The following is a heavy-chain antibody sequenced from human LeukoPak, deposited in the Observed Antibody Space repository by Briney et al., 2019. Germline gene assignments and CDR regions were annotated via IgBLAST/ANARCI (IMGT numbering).Heavy chain of an antibody. V-gene: IGHV4-39*07. Sequence: PSETLSLTCTVSGGSISSSSYYWGWIRQPPGKGLEWIGTIYYSGSTYYNPSLKSRVTTSIDTSKNHFSLRLSSVTAADTAVYYCARGLWFGELFVAAPTPFDYWGQGTLVTVSS. CDR1: GGSISSSSYY. CDR3: ARGLWFGELFVAAPTPFDY. J-gene: IGHJ4*02. D-gene: IGHD3-10*01. CDR2: IYYSGST.